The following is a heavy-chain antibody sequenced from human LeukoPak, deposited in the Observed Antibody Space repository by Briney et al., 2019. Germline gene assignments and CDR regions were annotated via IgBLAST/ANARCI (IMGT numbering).Heavy chain of an antibody. CDR3: ARVDNMVRGIIAY. Sequence: GGTLRLSCAASGFTFSSYGMSWVRQAPGKGLEWVSRISASGHSTTYADSVKGRITISRDNSKNTLFLQVHSLRDDDTAVYYCARVDNMVRGIIAYWGQGTLVTVSS. CDR1: GFTFSSYG. CDR2: ISASGHST. V-gene: IGHV3-23*01. D-gene: IGHD3-10*01. J-gene: IGHJ4*02.